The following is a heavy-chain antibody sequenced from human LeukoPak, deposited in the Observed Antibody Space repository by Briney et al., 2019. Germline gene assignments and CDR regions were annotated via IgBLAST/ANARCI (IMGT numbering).Heavy chain of an antibody. CDR2: INPSGGST. V-gene: IGHV1-46*01. D-gene: IGHD3-22*01. CDR1: GYTFTSYY. CDR3: ARDPYYYDSSGSNAFDI. Sequence: ASVKVSCKASGYTFTSYYMHWVRQAPGQGLEWMGIINPSGGSTSYAQKFQGRVTMTRDMSTSTVYMELSSLRSEDTAVYYCARDPYYYDSSGSNAFDIWGQGTMVTVSS. J-gene: IGHJ3*02.